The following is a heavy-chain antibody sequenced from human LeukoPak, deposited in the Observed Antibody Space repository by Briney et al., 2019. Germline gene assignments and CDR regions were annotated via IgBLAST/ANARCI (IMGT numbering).Heavy chain of an antibody. CDR2: MNPNSGNT. D-gene: IGHD1-26*01. CDR1: GFTFTSSA. Sequence: GTSVKVSCKASGFTFTSSAVQWVRQATGQGLEWMGWMNPNSGNTGYAQKFQGRVTMTRNTSISTAYMELSSLRSEDTAVYYCARERAGRFDYWGQGTLVTVSS. V-gene: IGHV1-8*02. CDR3: ARERAGRFDY. J-gene: IGHJ4*02.